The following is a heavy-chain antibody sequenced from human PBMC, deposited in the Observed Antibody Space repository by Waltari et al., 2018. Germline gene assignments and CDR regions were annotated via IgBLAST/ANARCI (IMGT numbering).Heavy chain of an antibody. D-gene: IGHD6-13*01. J-gene: IGHJ5*02. Sequence: QVQLQQWGAGLLKPSETLSLTCAVYGGSFSGYYWSWIRQPPGKGREWIGEINHSGSTNYNPSLKSRVTISVDTSKNQFSLKLSSVTAADTAVYYCARRSSRRVTWFDPWGQGTLVTVSS. CDR3: ARRSSRRVTWFDP. V-gene: IGHV4-34*01. CDR2: INHSGST. CDR1: GGSFSGYY.